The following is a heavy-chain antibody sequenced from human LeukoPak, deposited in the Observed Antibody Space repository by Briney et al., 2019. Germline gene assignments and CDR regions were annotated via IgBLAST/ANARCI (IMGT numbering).Heavy chain of an antibody. V-gene: IGHV1-69*06. CDR1: GGTFSSYA. D-gene: IGHD3-10*01. Sequence: ASVKVSCKASGGTFSSYAISWVRQAPGQGLEWMGGIIHIFGTANYAQKFQGRVTITADKSTSTAYMELSSLRSEDTAVYYCASDHYYGSGSRGLEVDYWGQGTLVTVSS. CDR2: IIHIFGTA. J-gene: IGHJ4*02. CDR3: ASDHYYGSGSRGLEVDY.